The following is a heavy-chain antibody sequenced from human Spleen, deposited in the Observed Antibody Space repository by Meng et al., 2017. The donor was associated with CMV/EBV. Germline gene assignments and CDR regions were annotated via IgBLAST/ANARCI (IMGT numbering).Heavy chain of an antibody. CDR1: GYTFTGYY. Sequence: ASVKVSCKASGYTFTGYYMHWVRQAPGQGLECLGWINPNSGVTNYAQKFHGRVTMTIDTSISTASMELSRLRSDDTAVYFCARGPPPVFTATSIYFYYAMDLWGQGTTVTVSS. D-gene: IGHD3-9*01. CDR2: INPNSGVT. J-gene: IGHJ6*02. V-gene: IGHV1-2*02. CDR3: ARGPPPVFTATSIYFYYAMDL.